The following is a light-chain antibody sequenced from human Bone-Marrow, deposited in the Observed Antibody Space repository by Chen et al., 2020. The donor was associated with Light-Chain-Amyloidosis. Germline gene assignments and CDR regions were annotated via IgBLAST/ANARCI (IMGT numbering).Light chain of an antibody. Sequence: DIQMTQSPSTLSASVGDRVTITCRASHRISRWMAWYQQKPGIAPKLLIYDASTLESGVPSRFSGSGSGTEFTLTISSLQPDDVATYYCQNYNNYSPWTFGQGTKVEIK. CDR2: DAS. J-gene: IGKJ1*01. V-gene: IGKV1-5*01. CDR1: HRISRW. CDR3: QNYNNYSPWT.